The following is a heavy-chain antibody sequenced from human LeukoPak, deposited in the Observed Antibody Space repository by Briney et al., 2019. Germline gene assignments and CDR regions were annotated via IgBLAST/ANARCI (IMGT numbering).Heavy chain of an antibody. CDR1: GGTFSSYA. Sequence: SVKVSCKASGGTFSSYAISWVRQAPGQGLEWMGRIIPIFGIANYAQKFQGRVTIAADKSTSPAYMELSSLRSEDTAVYYCASAPSGYDSSGYYPEFDYWGQGTLVTVSS. D-gene: IGHD3-22*01. V-gene: IGHV1-69*04. CDR2: IIPIFGIA. CDR3: ASAPSGYDSSGYYPEFDY. J-gene: IGHJ4*02.